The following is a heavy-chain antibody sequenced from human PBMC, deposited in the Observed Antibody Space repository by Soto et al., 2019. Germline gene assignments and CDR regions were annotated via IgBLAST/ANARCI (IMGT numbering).Heavy chain of an antibody. CDR1: GFTFSSYW. D-gene: IGHD5-18*01. Sequence: GGSLRLSCAASGFTFSSYWMHWVRQAPGKGLAWVSRINSDGSSPSYADSVKGRFTISRDNAKNTLYLQMNSLRAEDTAVYYCARDKAPFDTAMDYWGPGTLVTVSS. CDR3: ARDKAPFDTAMDY. J-gene: IGHJ4*02. V-gene: IGHV3-74*01. CDR2: INSDGSSP.